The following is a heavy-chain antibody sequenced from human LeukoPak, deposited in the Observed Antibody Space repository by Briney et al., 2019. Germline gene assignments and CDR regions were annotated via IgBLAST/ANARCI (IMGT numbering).Heavy chain of an antibody. Sequence: GASVKDSCKASEYTFTSYYMHWVRQAPGQGLEWMGWIKPNSGGTNYAQKFQGRVTMTRDTSISTAYMELSRLRSDDTAVYYCARSRGYYDSSGYYYHPNDAFDIWGQGTMVTVSS. J-gene: IGHJ3*02. D-gene: IGHD3-22*01. CDR2: IKPNSGGT. CDR3: ARSRGYYDSSGYYYHPNDAFDI. CDR1: EYTFTSYY. V-gene: IGHV1-2*02.